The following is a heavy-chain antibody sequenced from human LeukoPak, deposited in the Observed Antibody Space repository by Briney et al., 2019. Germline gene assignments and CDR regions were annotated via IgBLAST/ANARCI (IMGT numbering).Heavy chain of an antibody. CDR1: GFTFSSYD. Sequence: PGGSLRLSCAASGFTFSSYDMHWVRQAPGKGLEWVAVISNDGSNKYYPDSVKGRFTISRDNSKNTLYLQMNSLRAEDTALYYCAKDRYYGSGSYYHGIDYWGQGTLVTVSS. D-gene: IGHD3-10*01. CDR3: AKDRYYGSGSYYHGIDY. CDR2: ISNDGSNK. J-gene: IGHJ4*02. V-gene: IGHV3-30*18.